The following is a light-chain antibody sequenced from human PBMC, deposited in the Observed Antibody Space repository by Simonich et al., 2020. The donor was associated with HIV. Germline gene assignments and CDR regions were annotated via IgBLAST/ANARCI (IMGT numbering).Light chain of an antibody. CDR3: QQYYGAPVT. V-gene: IGKV4-1*01. CDR1: QSVLSSSNNENF. CDR2: WAS. Sequence: DIVMTQSPDSLAVSLGERATINCKSSQSVLSSSNNENFLAWYQQKPGQPPTLLFYWASTRESGVPDRFSGSGSGTDFTLTISSLQAEDVAVYYCQQYYGAPVTFGPGTKVDIK. J-gene: IGKJ3*01.